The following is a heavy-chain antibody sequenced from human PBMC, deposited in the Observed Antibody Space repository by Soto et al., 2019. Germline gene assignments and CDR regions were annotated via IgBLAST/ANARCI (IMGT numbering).Heavy chain of an antibody. CDR3: APRGRYSSSPDGY. CDR1: GGTFSSYA. V-gene: IGHV1-69*06. Sequence: QVQLVQSGAEVKKPGSSVKVSCKASGGTFSSYAISWVRQAPGQGLEWTGGIIPIFGTANYAQKFQGRVTSTADKSTSTDYMELRSVRSEDTAVYYCAPRGRYSSSPDGYWGQGTLVTVSS. D-gene: IGHD6-6*01. J-gene: IGHJ4*02. CDR2: IIPIFGTA.